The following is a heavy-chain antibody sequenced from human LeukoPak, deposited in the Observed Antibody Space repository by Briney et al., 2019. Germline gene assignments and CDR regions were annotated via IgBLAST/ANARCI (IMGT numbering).Heavy chain of an antibody. CDR2: ISAYNGNT. V-gene: IGHV1-18*04. Sequence: ASVKVSCKASGYTFTSYGISWVRQAPGQGLEWMGWISAYNGNTNYAQKLQGRVTMTTDTSTSTAYMELRSLRSDDTAVYYCASDGMDTAMVPFDYWGQGTLVTVSS. D-gene: IGHD5-18*01. J-gene: IGHJ4*02. CDR3: ASDGMDTAMVPFDY. CDR1: GYTFTSYG.